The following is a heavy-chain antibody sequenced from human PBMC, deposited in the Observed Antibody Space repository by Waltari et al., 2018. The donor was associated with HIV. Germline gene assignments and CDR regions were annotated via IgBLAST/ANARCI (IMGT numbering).Heavy chain of an antibody. D-gene: IGHD3-3*02. Sequence: QLQESNPGQVRPSETLSLPCRVFGAPISGYYWSWVRQEVARKGNTAETLGWLGRTYDVGSADYRGSVKTRLTISMDTSKNQVSLMLKSVTAADTAMYYCVQSTFLGVVPSDWFDPWGREPWSPSPQ. CDR3: VQSTFLGVVPSDWFDP. CDR1: GAPISGYY. CDR2: TYDVGSA. J-gene: IGHJ5*02. V-gene: IGHV4-4*07.